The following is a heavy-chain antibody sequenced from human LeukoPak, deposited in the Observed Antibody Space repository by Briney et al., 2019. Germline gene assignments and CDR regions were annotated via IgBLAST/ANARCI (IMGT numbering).Heavy chain of an antibody. CDR3: AREYFDYVWGSYRFDY. D-gene: IGHD3-16*02. V-gene: IGHV4-39*07. J-gene: IGHJ4*02. CDR2: IYYSGST. CDR1: GGSISSSSYY. Sequence: SETLSLTCTVSGGSISSSSYYWGWIRQPPGKGLEWNGSIYYSGSTYYNPSLKSRVTIPVDTSKNQFSLKLSSVTAADTAVYYCAREYFDYVWGSYRFDYWGQGTLVTVSS.